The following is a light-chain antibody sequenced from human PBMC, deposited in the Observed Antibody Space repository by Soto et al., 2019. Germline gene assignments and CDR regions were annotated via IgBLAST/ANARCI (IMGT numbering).Light chain of an antibody. J-gene: IGKJ4*01. CDR3: QQYNNWPLT. Sequence: ETVMTQSPVTLSVSPGERATLSCRASQSVSRNFAWYQQRPGQAPRLLIYGASNRANGVPSRFSGSGSGTEFALTISSLQSEDFAVYYCQQYNNWPLTFGGGTKVEIK. V-gene: IGKV3-15*01. CDR1: QSVSRN. CDR2: GAS.